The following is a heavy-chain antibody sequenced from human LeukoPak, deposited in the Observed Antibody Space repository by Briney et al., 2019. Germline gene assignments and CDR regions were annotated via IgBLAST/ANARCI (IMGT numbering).Heavy chain of an antibody. J-gene: IGHJ3*02. Sequence: GGSLRLSCAASGFTVSSNYMSWVRQAPGKGLEWVSVIYSGGSTYYADSVKGRFTISRDNSKNTLYLQMNSLRAEDTAVYYCAREMVLHDAFDIWGQGQWSPSLQ. CDR1: GFTVSSNY. D-gene: IGHD1-7*01. CDR3: AREMVLHDAFDI. CDR2: IYSGGST. V-gene: IGHV3-66*01.